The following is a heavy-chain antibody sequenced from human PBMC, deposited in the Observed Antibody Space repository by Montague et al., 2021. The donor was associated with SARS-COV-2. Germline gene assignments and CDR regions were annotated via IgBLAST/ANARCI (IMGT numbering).Heavy chain of an antibody. D-gene: IGHD1-1*01. CDR3: ARQDIQLRFDL. J-gene: IGHJ2*01. V-gene: IGHV4-39*01. Sequence: SETLSLTCTVSSGSISNDIYYWGWIRQPPGKGPEWIGGSRYGGTSYYNPSLKSRVTISIDTSKNQCSLKMTAVSAADTAVYSCARQDIQLRFDLWGRGTLVTVSS. CDR2: SRYGGTS. CDR1: SGSISNDIYY.